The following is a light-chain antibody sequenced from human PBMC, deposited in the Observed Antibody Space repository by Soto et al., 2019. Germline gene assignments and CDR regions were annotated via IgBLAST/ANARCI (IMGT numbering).Light chain of an antibody. J-gene: IGKJ5*01. CDR3: QQSYSSPLIT. CDR2: DAT. V-gene: IGKV1-5*01. CDR1: QSVSNC. Sequence: DIKMTQSPATLSASLGDRATISCRASQSVSNCLAWYQQKPGQAPKLLIYDATTLASGVPARFSGSGSGTEFTLTITSLQPEDFAIYYCQQSYSSPLITFGQGTRLEIK.